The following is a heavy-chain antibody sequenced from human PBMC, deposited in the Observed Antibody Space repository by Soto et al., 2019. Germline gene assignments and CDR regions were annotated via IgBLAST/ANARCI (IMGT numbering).Heavy chain of an antibody. CDR2: MNPNSGHG. CDR3: ARIATSGTLNGFDP. V-gene: IGHV1-8*01. CDR1: GYGFSNND. D-gene: IGHD2-21*01. Sequence: ASVKVSCKASGYGFSNNDISWVRHVTGQGLEWMGWMNPNSGHGRYAQKFQGRVTMTRDTSTSTAYMELSSLASDDTAIYYCARIATSGTLNGFDPWGQGTLVT. J-gene: IGHJ5*02.